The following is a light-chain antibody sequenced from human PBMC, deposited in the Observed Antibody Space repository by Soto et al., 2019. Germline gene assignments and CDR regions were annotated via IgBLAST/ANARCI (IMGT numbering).Light chain of an antibody. V-gene: IGKV1-27*01. CDR2: AAS. Sequence: DIQMTQSPSSLSASLGDRVTITCRASQGIGIYLAWFQQRPGKVPKLLIYAASTLQSGVPSRFSGSGSGTDFTLTISSLQPEDVAAYYCQKYNTAPLTFGGGTGVEIK. J-gene: IGKJ4*01. CDR3: QKYNTAPLT. CDR1: QGIGIY.